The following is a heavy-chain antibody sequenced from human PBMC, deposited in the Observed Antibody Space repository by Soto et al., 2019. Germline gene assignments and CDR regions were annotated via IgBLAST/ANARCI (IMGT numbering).Heavy chain of an antibody. V-gene: IGHV4-4*02. CDR1: GDSINSSHW. Sequence: SETLSLTCAVSGDSINSSHWWNWVRQPPGKGLEWIGQISHSGSTNYNPDTSKNQFSLQLNSVTPEDTAVYYCARGIAAGRGDWLDPWGQGTLVTVSS. D-gene: IGHD6-13*01. CDR2: ISHSGST. CDR3: ARGIAAGRGDWLDP. J-gene: IGHJ5*02.